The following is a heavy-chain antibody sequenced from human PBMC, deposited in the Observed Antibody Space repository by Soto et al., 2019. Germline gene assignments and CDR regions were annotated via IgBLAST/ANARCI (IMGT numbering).Heavy chain of an antibody. J-gene: IGHJ5*02. D-gene: IGHD6-13*01. CDR3: ARDNPYTNSFGNWFDP. V-gene: IGHV1-69*01. Sequence: QVRLVQSGAEVKKPGSSVQVSCKASGGTFSNYAITWLRLAPGQGLEWLGGIIPVFGTVNYAQKCQGRVTITADESTSTAYMELNRLRSEDTAVYYCARDNPYTNSFGNWFDPWGQGTLVIVS. CDR1: GGTFSNYA. CDR2: IIPVFGTV.